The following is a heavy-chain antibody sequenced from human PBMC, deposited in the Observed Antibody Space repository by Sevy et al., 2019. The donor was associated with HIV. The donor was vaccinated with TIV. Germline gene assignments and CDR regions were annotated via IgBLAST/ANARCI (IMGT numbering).Heavy chain of an antibody. J-gene: IGHJ4*02. Sequence: GGSLRLSCAASGFTFSNFWMSWVRQAPGKGLEFVANIKQDGSENFYADSVKGRFTISRDNANNSLFLQMNNLRVEETAVYYCARDHPSTAPFDYWGQGTLVTVSS. D-gene: IGHD2-21*02. CDR3: ARDHPSTAPFDY. CDR1: GFTFSNFW. CDR2: IKQDGSEN. V-gene: IGHV3-7*03.